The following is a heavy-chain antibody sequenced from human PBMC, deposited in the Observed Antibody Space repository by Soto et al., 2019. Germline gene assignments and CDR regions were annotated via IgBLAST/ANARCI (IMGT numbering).Heavy chain of an antibody. V-gene: IGHV1-69*01. Sequence: VKVSCKASGGTFSSYAISWVRQAPGQGLEWMGGIIPIFGTANYAQKFQGRVTITADESTSTAYMELSSLRSEDTAVYYCARGARSYYYYYGMDVWGQGTTVTVSS. D-gene: IGHD5-12*01. CDR2: IIPIFGTA. J-gene: IGHJ6*02. CDR1: GGTFSSYA. CDR3: ARGARSYYYYYGMDV.